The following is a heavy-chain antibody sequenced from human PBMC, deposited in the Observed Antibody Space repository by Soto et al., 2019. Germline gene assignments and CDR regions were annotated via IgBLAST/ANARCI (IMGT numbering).Heavy chain of an antibody. V-gene: IGHV4-4*02. Sequence: SETLSLTCAVSGGSISSSNWWSWVRQPPGKGLEWIGEIYHSGSTNYNPSLKSRVTISVDKSKNQFSLKLSSVTAADTAVYYCARGPPSSSWAYYYGMDVWGKGTTVTVSS. J-gene: IGHJ6*04. CDR3: ARGPPSSSWAYYYGMDV. D-gene: IGHD6-13*01. CDR1: GGSISSSNW. CDR2: IYHSGST.